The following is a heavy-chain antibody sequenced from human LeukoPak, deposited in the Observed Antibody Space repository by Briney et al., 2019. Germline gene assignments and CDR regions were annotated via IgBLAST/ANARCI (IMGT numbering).Heavy chain of an antibody. J-gene: IGHJ3*02. CDR1: GFTFSSYA. V-gene: IGHV3-30-3*01. CDR3: ARESRERYGGNSLGAFDI. CDR2: ISYDGSNK. D-gene: IGHD4-23*01. Sequence: GGSLRLSCAASGFTFSSYAMHWVRQAPGKGLEWVAVISYDGSNKYYADSVKGRFTISRDNSKNTLYLQMNSLRAEDTAVYYCARESRERYGGNSLGAFDIWGQGTMVTVSS.